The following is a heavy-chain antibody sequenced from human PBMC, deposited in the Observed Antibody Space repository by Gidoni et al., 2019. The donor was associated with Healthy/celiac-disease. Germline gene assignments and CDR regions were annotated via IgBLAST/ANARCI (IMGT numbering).Heavy chain of an antibody. D-gene: IGHD1-26*01. CDR2: ISYDGSNK. Sequence: QVQLVESGGGVVQPGRSLRLSCAASGFTFSSYGMHWVRQAPGKGLEWVAVISYDGSNKYYADSVKGRFTISRDNSKNTLYLQMNSLRAEDTAVYYCAKAGIGDPKWELHYPMGYWGQGTLVTVSS. J-gene: IGHJ4*02. V-gene: IGHV3-30*18. CDR1: GFTFSSYG. CDR3: AKAGIGDPKWELHYPMGY.